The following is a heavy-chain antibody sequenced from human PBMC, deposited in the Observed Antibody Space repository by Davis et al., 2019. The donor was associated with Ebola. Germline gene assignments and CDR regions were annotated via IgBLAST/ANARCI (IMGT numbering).Heavy chain of an antibody. CDR1: GFTLSSYS. D-gene: IGHD4-17*01. CDR2: ISSSSSTI. CDR3: ARDAVTTIDY. V-gene: IGHV3-48*02. J-gene: IGHJ4*02. Sequence: GESLKISCAASGFTLSSYSMNWVRQAPGKGLEWGSYISSSSSTIYYEDSVKGRFTISRDNAKNSLYLQMNSLRDEDTAVYYCARDAVTTIDYWGQGTLVTVSS.